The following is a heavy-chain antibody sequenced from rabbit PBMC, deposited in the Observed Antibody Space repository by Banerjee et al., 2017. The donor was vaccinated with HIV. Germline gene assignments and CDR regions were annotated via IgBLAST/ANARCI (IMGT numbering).Heavy chain of an antibody. V-gene: IGHV1S7*01. CDR2: IDPVFRST. CDR3: VSYDDYGDRNL. D-gene: IGHD2-1*01. J-gene: IGHJ4*01. Sequence: QLVESGGGLVTLGGSLKLSCKVSGIDFSYYGISWVRQAPGKGLEWIGYIDPVFRSTYYASWVNGRFTISSHNAQNTLYLQLNSLTAADTATYFCVSYDDYGDRNLWGPGTLVTVS. CDR1: GIDFSYYG.